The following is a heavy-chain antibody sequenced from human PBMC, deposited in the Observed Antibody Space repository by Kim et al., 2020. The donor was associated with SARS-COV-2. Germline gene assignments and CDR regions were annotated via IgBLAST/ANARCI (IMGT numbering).Heavy chain of an antibody. J-gene: IGHJ6*02. CDR3: AKKWDGGVEAGPDV. Sequence: GGSLRLSCAASGFSFSIYGMHWVRQAPGKGLEWVAAISYEGSYIYYGDDVKGRFTISRDNSKNTLYLEMNSLRVEDTAVYYWAKKWDGGVEAGPDVWGRG. D-gene: IGHD3-16*01. CDR2: ISYEGSYI. CDR1: GFSFSIYG. V-gene: IGHV3-30*18.